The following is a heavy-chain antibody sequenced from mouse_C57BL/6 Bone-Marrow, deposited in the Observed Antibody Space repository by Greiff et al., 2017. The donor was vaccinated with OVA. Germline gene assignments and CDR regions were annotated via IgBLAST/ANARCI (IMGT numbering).Heavy chain of an antibody. CDR2: IDPSDSYT. CDR1: GYTFTSYW. D-gene: IGHD3-2*02. J-gene: IGHJ2*01. CDR3: AREETAQVDFDY. Sequence: QVQLQQPGAELVMPGASVKLSCKASGYTFTSYWMHWVKQRPGQGLAWIGEIDPSDSYTNYNQKFKGKSTLTVDKSSSTAYMQLSSLTSEDSAVYYCAREETAQVDFDYWGQGTTLTVSS. V-gene: IGHV1-69*01.